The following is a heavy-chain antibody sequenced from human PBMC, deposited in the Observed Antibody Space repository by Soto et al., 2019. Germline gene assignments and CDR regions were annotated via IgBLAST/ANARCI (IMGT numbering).Heavy chain of an antibody. CDR2: IYYSGST. D-gene: IGHD3-22*01. CDR1: GGSISSYY. V-gene: IGHV4-59*01. Sequence: QVQLQESGPGLVKPSETLSLTCTVSGGSISSYYWSWIRQPPGKGLEWIGYIYYSGSTNYNPSLKSRVTISVDTSKNQFSLKLSSVTAADTAVYYWAGTPPYYYDSSGYYLDYWGQGTLVTVSS. CDR3: AGTPPYYYDSSGYYLDY. J-gene: IGHJ4*02.